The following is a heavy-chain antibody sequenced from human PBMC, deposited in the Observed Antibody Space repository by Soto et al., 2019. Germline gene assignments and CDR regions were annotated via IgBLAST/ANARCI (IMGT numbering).Heavy chain of an antibody. CDR1: GFTFEDFD. J-gene: IGHJ6*02. D-gene: IGHD6-13*01. Sequence: GGSLRLSCEASGFTFEDFDMHWVRLAPGKGLEWVSSIGWDPSKIAYADSVRGRFSISRDNAKNSLFLDMKNLRREDTALYYCVTLSSFASAPGNFYAMDVWGQGTTVTVSS. V-gene: IGHV3-9*01. CDR3: VTLSSFASAPGNFYAMDV. CDR2: IGWDPSKI.